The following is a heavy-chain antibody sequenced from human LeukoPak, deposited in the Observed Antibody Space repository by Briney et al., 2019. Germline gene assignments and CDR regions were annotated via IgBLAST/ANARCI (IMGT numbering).Heavy chain of an antibody. D-gene: IGHD3-3*01. V-gene: IGHV4-39*07. J-gene: IGHJ6*02. Sequence: SETLSLTCTVSGGSISSSSYYWGWIRQPPGKGLEWIGSIYYSGSTYYNPSLKSRVTISVDTSKNQFSLKLSSVTAADTAVYYCARGRYDFWSGYYTHDYYGMDVWGQGTTVTVSS. CDR3: ARGRYDFWSGYYTHDYYGMDV. CDR1: GGSISSSSYY. CDR2: IYYSGST.